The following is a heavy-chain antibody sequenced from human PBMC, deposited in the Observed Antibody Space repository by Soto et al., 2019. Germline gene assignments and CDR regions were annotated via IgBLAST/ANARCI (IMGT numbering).Heavy chain of an antibody. J-gene: IGHJ6*02. CDR2: INAGNGNT. CDR1: GYTFTSYA. D-gene: IGHD6-19*01. V-gene: IGHV1-3*01. Sequence: QVQLVQSGAEVKKPGASVKVSCKASGYTFTSYAMHWVRQAPGQRHEWMGWINAGNGNTKYSQKFQGRVTITRDTSASTAYMELSGLRSEDTAVYYCARDREYSSGWWSTTNYYYYGMDVWGQGTTVTVSS. CDR3: ARDREYSSGWWSTTNYYYYGMDV.